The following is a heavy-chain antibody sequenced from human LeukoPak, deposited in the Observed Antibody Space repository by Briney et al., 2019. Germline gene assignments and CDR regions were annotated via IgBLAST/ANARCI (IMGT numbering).Heavy chain of an antibody. V-gene: IGHV4-34*01. CDR3: AGRQIAAAGTSDDAFDI. CDR1: GGSFSGYY. Sequence: SETLSLTCAVYGGSFSGYYWSWIRQPPGKGLEWIGEINHSGSTNYNPSLKSRVTISVDTSKNQFSLKLSSVTAADTAVYYCAGRQIAAAGTSDDAFDIWGRGTIVTVSS. D-gene: IGHD6-13*01. J-gene: IGHJ3*02. CDR2: INHSGST.